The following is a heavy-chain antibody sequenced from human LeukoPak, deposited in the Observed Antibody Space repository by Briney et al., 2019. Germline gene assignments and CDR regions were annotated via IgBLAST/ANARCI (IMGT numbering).Heavy chain of an antibody. CDR1: GFTFSSYS. CDR2: ISYDGSNK. CDR3: ARDNARIAVAGTADY. Sequence: PGGSLRLSCGASGFTFSSYSMHWVRQAPGKGLEWVAVISYDGSNKYYADSVKGRFTISRDNSKNTLSLQMNSLRAEDTAVYYCARDNARIAVAGTADYWGQGTLVTVSS. J-gene: IGHJ4*02. V-gene: IGHV3-30*04. D-gene: IGHD6-19*01.